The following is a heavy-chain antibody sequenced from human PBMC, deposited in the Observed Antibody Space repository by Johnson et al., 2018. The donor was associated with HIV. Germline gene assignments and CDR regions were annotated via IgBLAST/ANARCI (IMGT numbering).Heavy chain of an antibody. J-gene: IGHJ3*01. CDR3: ARVGASRFDAFHV. Sequence: VQLVESGGGLVQPGGSLRLSCEASGFTVSSNYMSWVRQAPGKGLEWVSIVYSGGSTYYTDSVKGRFTISRDNSKNTLYLQMNSLRADDTAVYYCARVGASRFDAFHVWGQGTMVTVSS. CDR2: VYSGGST. CDR1: GFTVSSNY. V-gene: IGHV3-66*01. D-gene: IGHD3-16*01.